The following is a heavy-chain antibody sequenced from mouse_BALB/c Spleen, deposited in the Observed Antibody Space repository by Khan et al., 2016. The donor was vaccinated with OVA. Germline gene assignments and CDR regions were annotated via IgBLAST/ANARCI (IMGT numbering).Heavy chain of an antibody. V-gene: IGHV3-2*02. CDR1: GYSITSEYT. CDR2: INYSGNT. J-gene: IGHJ3*01. CDR3: ARKDYYDYDPFPY. D-gene: IGHD2-4*01. Sequence: EVKLLESGPGLVKPSQSLSLTCTVTGYSITSEYTWNWIRQFPGNKLEWMGYINYSGNTRSNPSLKSRTSITRDTSKNRFFLQLNSVTTEDTATYYCARKDYYDYDPFPYWGQGTLVTVSA.